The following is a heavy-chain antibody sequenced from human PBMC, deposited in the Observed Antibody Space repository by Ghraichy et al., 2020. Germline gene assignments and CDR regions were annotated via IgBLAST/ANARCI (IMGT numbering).Heavy chain of an antibody. Sequence: SETLSLTCAVYGGSFSGYYWSWIRQPPGKGLEWIGEINHSGSTNYNPSLKSRVTISVDTSKNQFSLKLSSVTAADTAVYYCAKRAVAGTVIGWGQGTLVTVSS. D-gene: IGHD6-19*01. J-gene: IGHJ4*02. CDR2: INHSGST. CDR1: GGSFSGYY. CDR3: AKRAVAGTVIG. V-gene: IGHV4-34*01.